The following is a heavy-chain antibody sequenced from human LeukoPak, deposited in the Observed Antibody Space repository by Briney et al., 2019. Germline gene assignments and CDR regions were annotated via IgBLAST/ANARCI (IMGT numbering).Heavy chain of an antibody. J-gene: IGHJ4*02. CDR1: FGSLSSYY. V-gene: IGHV4-59*04. CDR3: ARLQGTAAVFYY. CDR2: IYYSGST. Sequence: PSETLSLTCTVSFGSLSSYYWSWIRQPPGKGLEWIGYIYYSGSTYYNPSLKSRVTISVDTSKNQFSLKLSSVTAADTAVYYCARLQGTAAVFYYWGQGTLVTVSS. D-gene: IGHD6-13*01.